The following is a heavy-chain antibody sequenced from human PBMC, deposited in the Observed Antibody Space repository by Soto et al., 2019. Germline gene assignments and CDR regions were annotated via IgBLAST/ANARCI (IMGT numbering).Heavy chain of an antibody. J-gene: IGHJ6*02. D-gene: IGHD3-3*01. CDR2: IWYDGSNK. CDR1: GFTFSSYG. Sequence: GESLKISCAASGFTFSSYGMHWVRQAPGKGLEWVAVIWYDGSNKYYADSVKGRFTISRDNSKNTLYLQMNSLRAEDTAVYYCARDRRHYDFWSGYYNYYYYGMDVWGQGTTVTVSS. CDR3: ARDRRHYDFWSGYYNYYYYGMDV. V-gene: IGHV3-33*01.